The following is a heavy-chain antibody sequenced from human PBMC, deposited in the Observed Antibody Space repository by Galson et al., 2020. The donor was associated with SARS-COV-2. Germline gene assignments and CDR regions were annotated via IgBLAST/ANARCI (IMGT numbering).Heavy chain of an antibody. V-gene: IGHV3-30*02. J-gene: IGHJ4*02. CDR3: AKDVGAVAGTGYFDY. D-gene: IGHD6-19*01. CDR2: IRYDGSNK. CDR1: GFTFSSYG. Sequence: GGSLRLSCAASGFTFSSYGMHWVRQAPGKGLEWVAFIRYDGSNKYYADSVKGRFTISRDNSKNTLYLQMNSLRAEDTAVYYCAKDVGAVAGTGYFDYGAREPWSPSPQ.